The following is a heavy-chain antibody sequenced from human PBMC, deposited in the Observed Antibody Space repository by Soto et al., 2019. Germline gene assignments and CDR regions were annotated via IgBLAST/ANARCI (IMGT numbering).Heavy chain of an antibody. D-gene: IGHD3-3*01. Sequence: HPGGSLRLSCAASGFTFSSYAMHWVRQAPGEGLEWVAVISYDGSNKYYADSVKGRFTISRDNSKNTLYLQMNSLRAEDTAVYYCARDLGGSYYDFWSGYPAPGYYYYGMDVWGQGTTVTVSS. CDR2: ISYDGSNK. J-gene: IGHJ6*02. CDR3: ARDLGGSYYDFWSGYPAPGYYYYGMDV. CDR1: GFTFSSYA. V-gene: IGHV3-30-3*01.